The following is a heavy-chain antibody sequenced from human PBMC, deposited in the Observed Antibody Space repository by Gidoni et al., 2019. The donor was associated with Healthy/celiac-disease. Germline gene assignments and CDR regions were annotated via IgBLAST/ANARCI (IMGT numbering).Heavy chain of an antibody. D-gene: IGHD3-22*01. V-gene: IGHV3-21*01. J-gene: IGHJ6*03. CDR1: GFTFSSYS. CDR2: ISSSSSYI. CDR3: ARDLRYYYDSSGYYRTYYYYYYMDV. Sequence: EVQLVESGGGLVKPGGSLRRYCAASGFTFSSYSMTWVRQAPGKGLEWVSSISSSSSYIYYADSVKGRFTISRDNAKNSLYLQMNSLRAEDTAVYYCARDLRYYYDSSGYYRTYYYYYYMDVWGKGTTVTVSS.